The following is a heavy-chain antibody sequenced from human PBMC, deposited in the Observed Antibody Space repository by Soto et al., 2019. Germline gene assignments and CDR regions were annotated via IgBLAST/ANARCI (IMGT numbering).Heavy chain of an antibody. D-gene: IGHD2-2*01. J-gene: IGHJ4*02. CDR3: ARGKGYCSSTSCSSYDY. CDR1: GGSFSGYY. V-gene: IGHV4-34*01. Sequence: SETLSLTCAVYGGSFSGYYWSWIRQPPGKGLEWIGEINHSGSTNYNPSLKSRVTISVDTSKNQFSLKLSSVTAADTAVYYCARGKGYCSSTSCSSYDYWGQGTLVTVSS. CDR2: INHSGST.